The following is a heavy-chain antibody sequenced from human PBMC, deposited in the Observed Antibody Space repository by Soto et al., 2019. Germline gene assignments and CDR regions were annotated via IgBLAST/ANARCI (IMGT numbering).Heavy chain of an antibody. CDR3: ARGVRYYGSGSYYKDYYYYMDV. CDR2: IGTAGDT. CDR1: GFTFSSYD. D-gene: IGHD3-10*01. Sequence: EVQLVESGGGLVQPGGSLRLSCAASGFTFSSYDMHWVRQATGKGLEWVSAIGTAGDTYYPGSVKGRFTIYRENAKNSLYLQMNSLRAGDTAVYYCARGVRYYGSGSYYKDYYYYMDVWGKGTTVTVSS. V-gene: IGHV3-13*01. J-gene: IGHJ6*03.